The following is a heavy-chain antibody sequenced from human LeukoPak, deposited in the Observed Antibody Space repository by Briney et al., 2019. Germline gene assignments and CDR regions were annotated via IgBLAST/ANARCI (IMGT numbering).Heavy chain of an antibody. D-gene: IGHD3-16*02. CDR2: IYHSGST. CDR3: AKSNGYRLVDI. CDR1: GYSISSGYY. Sequence: KPSETLSLTCTVSGYSISSGYYWGWIRQPPGKGLEWIGSIYHSGSTYYNPSLKSRVTISVDTSKNQFSLKLSSVTAADTAVYYCAKSNGYRLVDIWGQGTMVTVSS. J-gene: IGHJ3*02. V-gene: IGHV4-38-2*02.